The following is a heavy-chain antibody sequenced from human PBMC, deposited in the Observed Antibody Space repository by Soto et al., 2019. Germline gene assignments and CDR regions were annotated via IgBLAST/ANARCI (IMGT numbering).Heavy chain of an antibody. D-gene: IGHD2-15*01. J-gene: IGHJ6*02. CDR1: GYTFTGYY. Sequence: GXSGKDSFKASGYTFTGYYMHWVRQAPGQGLEWMGWINPNSGGTNYAKKFQGRVTMTRDTSISKAYMELSRLRSDDTAVYYCARDGGVVAALDVWGQGTKVTVSS. CDR2: INPNSGGT. V-gene: IGHV1-2*02. CDR3: ARDGGVVAALDV.